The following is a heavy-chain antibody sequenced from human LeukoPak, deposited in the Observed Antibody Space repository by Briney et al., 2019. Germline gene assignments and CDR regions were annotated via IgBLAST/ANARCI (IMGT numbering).Heavy chain of an antibody. J-gene: IGHJ4*02. Sequence: ETLSLTCAVYGGSFSGYYWSWVRQAPGKGLEWVANIKQDGSEKYYVDSVKGRFTISRDNAKNSLYLQMNSLRAEDTAVYYCARGRLGYWGQGTLVTVSS. CDR2: IKQDGSEK. V-gene: IGHV3-7*03. CDR3: ARGRLGY. CDR1: GGSFSGYY.